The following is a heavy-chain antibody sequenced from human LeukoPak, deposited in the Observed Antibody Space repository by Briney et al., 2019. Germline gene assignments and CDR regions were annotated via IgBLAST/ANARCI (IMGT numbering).Heavy chain of an antibody. D-gene: IGHD5-18*01. CDR3: ATRGYSYGLDY. CDR1: GGSISSGGYY. V-gene: IGHV4-30-2*01. Sequence: PSQTLSLTCTVSGGSISSGGYYWSWIRQHPGKGLEWIGYIYHSGSTYYNPSLKSRVTISVDRSKNQFSLKLSSVTAADTAVYYCATRGYSYGLDYWGQGTLVTVSS. CDR2: IYHSGST. J-gene: IGHJ4*02.